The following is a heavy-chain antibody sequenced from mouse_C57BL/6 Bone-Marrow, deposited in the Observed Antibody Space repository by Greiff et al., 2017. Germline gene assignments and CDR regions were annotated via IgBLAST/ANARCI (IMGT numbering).Heavy chain of an antibody. CDR1: GFSLTSYG. CDR3: ARNPLYYYGSSYDYAMDY. CDR2: IWSGGST. D-gene: IGHD1-1*01. Sequence: VQLQQSGPGLVQPSQSLSITCTVSGFSLTSYGVHWVRQSPGTGLEWLGVIWSGGSTDYNAAFISRLSISKDNSKSQVFFKMNSLQADDTAIYYCARNPLYYYGSSYDYAMDYWGQGTSVTVSS. J-gene: IGHJ4*01. V-gene: IGHV2-2*01.